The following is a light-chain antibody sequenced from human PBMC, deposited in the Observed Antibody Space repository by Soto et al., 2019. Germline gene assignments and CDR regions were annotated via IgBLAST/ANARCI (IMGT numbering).Light chain of an antibody. CDR3: AAWDDSLKGQF. J-gene: IGLJ2*01. V-gene: IGLV1-36*01. CDR1: SSNIGNNA. CDR2: YDD. Sequence: QSVLTQPPSVSEAPRQRVTISCSGSSSNIGNNAVNWYQQLPGKAPKLLIYYDDLLPSGVSDRFSGSKSGTSASLAISGLQSEGEAYIYGAAWDDSLKGQFFGGGTKLTVL.